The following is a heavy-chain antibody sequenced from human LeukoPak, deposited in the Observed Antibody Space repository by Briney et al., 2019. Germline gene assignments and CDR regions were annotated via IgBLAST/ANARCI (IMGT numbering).Heavy chain of an antibody. V-gene: IGHV1-2*02. CDR3: ARGGGSGSRWQIDY. J-gene: IGHJ4*02. D-gene: IGHD1-26*01. CDR2: VNPNGGGT. Sequence: GASMKVSCKTSGYNFTDYYIHWVRQAPGQGLEWMGWVNPNGGGTHFAEKFQGRLTMTRDTSISTTYLELNSLGSDDTAMYYCARGGGSGSRWQIDYWGQGTLVPVSS. CDR1: GYNFTDYY.